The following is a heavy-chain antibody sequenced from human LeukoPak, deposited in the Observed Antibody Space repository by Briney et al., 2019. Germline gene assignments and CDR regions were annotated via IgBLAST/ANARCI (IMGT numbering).Heavy chain of an antibody. D-gene: IGHD4-11*01. CDR3: AKDGRAMTTNYYYYMDV. Sequence: GGSLRLSCAASGFTFSSYGMHWVRQAPGKGLEWVAFIRYDGSNKYYADSVKGRFSISRDNSKNTLYLQMNSLRAEDTAVYYCAKDGRAMTTNYYYYMDVWGKGTTVTISS. V-gene: IGHV3-30*02. CDR2: IRYDGSNK. CDR1: GFTFSSYG. J-gene: IGHJ6*03.